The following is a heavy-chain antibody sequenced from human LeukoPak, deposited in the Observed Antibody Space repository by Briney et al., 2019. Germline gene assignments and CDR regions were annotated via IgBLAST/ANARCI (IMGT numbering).Heavy chain of an antibody. CDR1: GGSISSYY. D-gene: IGHD5-18*01. CDR3: ARASGYSYDYYSDY. Sequence: SETLSLTCTVSGGSISSYYWSWIRQPPGKGLEWIGYIYYSGSTNYNPSLKSRVTISVDTSKNQFSLKLSSVTAADTAVYYCARASGYSYDYYSDYWGQGTLVTVSS. J-gene: IGHJ4*02. V-gene: IGHV4-59*01. CDR2: IYYSGST.